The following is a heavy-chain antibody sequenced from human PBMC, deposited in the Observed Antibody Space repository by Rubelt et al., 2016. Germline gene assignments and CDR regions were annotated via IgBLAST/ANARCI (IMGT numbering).Heavy chain of an antibody. J-gene: IGHJ5*02. V-gene: IGHV4-34*01. CDR2: INHSGST. Sequence: QVQLQQWGAGLLKPSETLSLTCAVYGGSFSGYYWSWIRQPPGKGLEWIGEINHSGSTNYNPSLKSRVTISGDTSRNQCSLKLSAVTAAETAGYYGARGLARAAAAPRRLWCDPWGQGTLVTVSS. CDR3: ARGLARAAAAPRRLWCDP. D-gene: IGHD6-25*01. CDR1: GGSFSGYY.